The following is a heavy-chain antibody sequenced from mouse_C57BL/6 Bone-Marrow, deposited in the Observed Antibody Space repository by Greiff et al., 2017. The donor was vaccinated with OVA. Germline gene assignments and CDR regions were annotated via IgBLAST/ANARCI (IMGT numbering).Heavy chain of an antibody. Sequence: EVKLMESGGGLVQPGGSLKLSCAASGFTFSDYYMYWVRQTPEKRLEWVAYISNGGGSTYYPDTVKGRFTISRDNAKNTLYRQMSRLKSEDTAMYYCARRGYGSSYWYFDVWGTGTTVTVSS. CDR1: GFTFSDYY. V-gene: IGHV5-12*01. CDR3: ARRGYGSSYWYFDV. J-gene: IGHJ1*03. CDR2: ISNGGGST. D-gene: IGHD1-1*01.